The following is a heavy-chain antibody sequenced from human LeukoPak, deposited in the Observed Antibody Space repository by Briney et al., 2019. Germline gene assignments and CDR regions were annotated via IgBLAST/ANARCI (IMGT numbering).Heavy chain of an antibody. D-gene: IGHD3-16*02. V-gene: IGHV1-8*01. CDR2: MNPNSGNT. Sequence: GASVKVSCEASGYTFTSYDINWVRQATGQGLEWMGWMNPNSGNTGYAQKFQGRVTMTRSTSISTAYMELSSLRSEDTAVYYCARGIVSHYYYYMDVWGKGTTVTVSS. CDR3: ARGIVSHYYYYMDV. J-gene: IGHJ6*03. CDR1: GYTFTSYD.